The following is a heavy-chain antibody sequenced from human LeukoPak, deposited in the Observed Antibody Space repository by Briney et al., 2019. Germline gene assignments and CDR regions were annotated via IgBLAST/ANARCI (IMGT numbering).Heavy chain of an antibody. J-gene: IGHJ3*02. V-gene: IGHV4-39*07. Sequence: PSETLSLTCTVSGGSIRDTTYYWGWIRQPPGKGLEWIGSIYYSGNTYYNPSLMSRVTISVDTSKNQFSLNLSSVTAADTSVYYCARRRRIYGDYFVRAFDIWGQGTMVTVSS. CDR2: IYYSGNT. CDR3: ARRRRIYGDYFVRAFDI. D-gene: IGHD4-17*01. CDR1: GGSIRDTTYY.